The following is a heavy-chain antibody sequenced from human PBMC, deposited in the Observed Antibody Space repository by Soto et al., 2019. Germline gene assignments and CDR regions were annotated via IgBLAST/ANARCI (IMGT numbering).Heavy chain of an antibody. CDR2: INSDGSST. CDR3: ARVAYSGGCQHGY. V-gene: IGHV3-74*01. J-gene: IGHJ4*02. CDR1: GFTFSSYW. D-gene: IGHD6-19*01. Sequence: PGGSLILSCAASGFTFSSYWMHWVRQAPGKGLVWVSRINSDGSSTRYADSVKGRFTISRDNANNTLYLQMNSLRAEDTAVYYCARVAYSGGCQHGYWGQGTLVTGSS.